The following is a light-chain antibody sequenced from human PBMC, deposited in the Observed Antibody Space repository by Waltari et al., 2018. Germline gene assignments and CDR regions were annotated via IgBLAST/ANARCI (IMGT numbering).Light chain of an antibody. J-gene: IGLJ3*02. V-gene: IGLV1-47*01. Sequence: QSVLTQPPSASGTPGQRVTISCSGRSSNIGSNYVYWYQQLPGTAPQLRTYRNNQRPSGVPDRFSGSKSGTSASLVISGLRSEDEADYYCAAWDDSLSGPVFGGGTKLTVL. CDR2: RNN. CDR3: AAWDDSLSGPV. CDR1: SSNIGSNY.